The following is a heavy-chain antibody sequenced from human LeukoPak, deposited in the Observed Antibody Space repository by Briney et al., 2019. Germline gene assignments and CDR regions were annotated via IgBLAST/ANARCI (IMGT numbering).Heavy chain of an antibody. CDR3: ARAPIVVVPAATPYYYYYYMDV. V-gene: IGHV1-69*05. CDR1: GGTFSSYA. Sequence: SVKVSCKASGGTFSSYAISWVRQAPGQGLEWMGGIIPIFGTANYAQKFQGRVTITTDESTSTAYMELSSLRSEDTAVYYCARAPIVVVPAATPYYYYYYMDVWGKGTTVTVSS. J-gene: IGHJ6*03. CDR2: IIPIFGTA. D-gene: IGHD2-2*01.